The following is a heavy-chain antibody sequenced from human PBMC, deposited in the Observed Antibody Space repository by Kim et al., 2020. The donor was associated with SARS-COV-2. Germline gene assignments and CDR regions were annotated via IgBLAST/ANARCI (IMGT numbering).Heavy chain of an antibody. Sequence: GGSLRLSCAASGFTFSSYGMHWVRQAPGKGLEWVAVIWYDGSNKYYADSVKGRFTISRDNSKNTLYLQMNSLRAEDTAVYYCAREPLRDGMDVWGQGTTVTVSS. CDR3: AREPLRDGMDV. V-gene: IGHV3-33*01. CDR2: IWYDGSNK. J-gene: IGHJ6*02. CDR1: GFTFSSYG.